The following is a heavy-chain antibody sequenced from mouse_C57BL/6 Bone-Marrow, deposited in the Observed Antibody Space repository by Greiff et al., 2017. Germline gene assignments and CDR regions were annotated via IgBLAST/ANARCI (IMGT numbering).Heavy chain of an antibody. Sequence: VQLQQPGAELVKPGASVQLSCKASGYTFTSYWMPWVKQRPGRGLEWIGRIVPNSGGTKYNEKFKSKATLTVDQPSSSAYMQLSSLTAEDSAVYYGTRGYYGSSPGDYWGQGTTLTVSS. CDR2: IVPNSGGT. D-gene: IGHD1-1*01. CDR1: GYTFTSYW. J-gene: IGHJ2*01. V-gene: IGHV1-72*01. CDR3: TRGYYGSSPGDY.